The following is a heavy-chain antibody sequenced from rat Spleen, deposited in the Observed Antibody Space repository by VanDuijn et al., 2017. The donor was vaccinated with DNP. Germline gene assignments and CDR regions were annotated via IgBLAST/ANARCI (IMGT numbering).Heavy chain of an antibody. CDR3: ARGGLQYFDY. Sequence: EVQLVESGGDLVQPGRSLKLSCVASGFTFNNYWMTWIRQVPGKGLEWVASITSSGGSTYYPDSVKGRFTISRDNAKNTLYLQMNSLRSEDTATYYCARGGLQYFDYWGQGVMVTVSS. V-gene: IGHV5-31*01. D-gene: IGHD1-1*01. J-gene: IGHJ2*01. CDR2: ITSSGGST. CDR1: GFTFNNYW.